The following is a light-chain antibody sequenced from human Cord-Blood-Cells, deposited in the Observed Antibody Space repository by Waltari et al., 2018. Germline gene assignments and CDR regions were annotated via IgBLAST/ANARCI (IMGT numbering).Light chain of an antibody. CDR1: QSVSSSY. V-gene: IGKV3-20*01. CDR2: GAS. J-gene: IGKJ4*01. Sequence: EIVLTQSPGTLSLSPGERATLSCRASQSVSSSYLAWYQQKPGQAPRLLIYGASHRATGIPDRFSGSKSGTDFTLTISRLEPEDFAVYYCQQYGSSPALTFGGGTKVEIK. CDR3: QQYGSSPALT.